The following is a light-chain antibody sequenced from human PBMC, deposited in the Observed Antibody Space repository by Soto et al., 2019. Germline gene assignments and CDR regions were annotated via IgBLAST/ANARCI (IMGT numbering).Light chain of an antibody. CDR2: EVT. Sequence: QSVLTQPASVSGSPGQSITISCTGSSGDVGGYNYVSWYQQHPGKAPELIIYEVTNRPSGVSNRFSASKSGNTASLTISGLQAEDEADYYCSSYTNTDTLVVFGTGTKLTVL. J-gene: IGLJ1*01. CDR1: SGDVGGYNY. V-gene: IGLV2-14*01. CDR3: SSYTNTDTLVV.